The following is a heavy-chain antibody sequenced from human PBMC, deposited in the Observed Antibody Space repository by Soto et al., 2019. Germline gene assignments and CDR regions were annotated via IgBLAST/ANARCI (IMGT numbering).Heavy chain of an antibody. D-gene: IGHD1-26*01. Sequence: PGGSLRLSCAASGFTFSSYWMHWVRQAPGKGLVWVSRINSDGSSTSYADSVKGRFTISRDNAKNTLYLQMNSLRAEDTAVYYCARELWELRTIDAFDIWGQGTMVTVSS. CDR2: INSDGSST. V-gene: IGHV3-74*01. CDR3: ARELWELRTIDAFDI. J-gene: IGHJ3*02. CDR1: GFTFSSYW.